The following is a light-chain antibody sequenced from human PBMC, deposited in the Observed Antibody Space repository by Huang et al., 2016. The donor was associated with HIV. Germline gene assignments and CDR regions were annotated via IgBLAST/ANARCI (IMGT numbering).Light chain of an antibody. CDR2: DAS. CDR3: QQRSIRPYT. CDR1: ESINNY. V-gene: IGKV3-11*01. Sequence: EIVLTQSPPTLSLSPGESATLSCRASESINNYLAWYRQNPGQAPRLLIFDASNRATGIPARFSGSGSGTVFTLTISSLEPEDFAVYYCQQRSIRPYTFGQGTKVEIK. J-gene: IGKJ2*01.